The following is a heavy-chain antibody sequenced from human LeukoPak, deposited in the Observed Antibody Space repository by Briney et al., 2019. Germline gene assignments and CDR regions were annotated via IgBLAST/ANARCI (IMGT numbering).Heavy chain of an antibody. CDR2: IYHSGST. Sequence: SETLSLTCVVYGGSFSGYYWGWIRQPPGKGLEWIGSIYHSGSTYYNPSLKSRVTISVDTSKNQFSLKLSSVTAADTAVYYCARDGYGIAAPHWGQGTLVTVSS. D-gene: IGHD6-13*01. CDR3: ARDGYGIAAPH. CDR1: GGSFSGYY. V-gene: IGHV4-38-2*02. J-gene: IGHJ4*02.